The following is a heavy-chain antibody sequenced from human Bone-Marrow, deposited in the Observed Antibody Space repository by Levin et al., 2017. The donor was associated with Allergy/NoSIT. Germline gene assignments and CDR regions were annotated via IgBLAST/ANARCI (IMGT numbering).Heavy chain of an antibody. J-gene: IGHJ4*02. D-gene: IGHD6-13*01. CDR1: GFSLTTEGVC. CDR2: IDWDDDK. CDR3: ARMGGRATAGTAQDF. Sequence: SGPTLVKPTQTLTLTCTFSGFSLTTEGVCVIWIRQPPGKALEWLARIDWDDDKYYSTSLRTRLTVSKDTSKNQVVLTMTNMDPEDTATYYCARMGGRATAGTAQDFWGQGTLVSVS. V-gene: IGHV2-70*11.